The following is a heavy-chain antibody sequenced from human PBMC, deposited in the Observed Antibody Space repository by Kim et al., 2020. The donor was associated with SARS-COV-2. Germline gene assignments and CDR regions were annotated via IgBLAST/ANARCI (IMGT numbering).Heavy chain of an antibody. CDR2: IFYSGST. V-gene: IGHV4-31*03. Sequence: SETLSLTCTVSGGSINSGPYYWSWIRQHPGKGLEWIGYIFYSGSTYFNPSLKSRISISEDTSKNQFSLKVSSVTAAATAVYYCARVPMVRGVIYYYYGMDVWGQGTTVIVSS. CDR3: ARVPMVRGVIYYYYGMDV. D-gene: IGHD3-10*01. J-gene: IGHJ6*02. CDR1: GGSINSGPYY.